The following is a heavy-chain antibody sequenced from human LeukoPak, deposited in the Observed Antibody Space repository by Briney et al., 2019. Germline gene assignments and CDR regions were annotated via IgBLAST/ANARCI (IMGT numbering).Heavy chain of an antibody. CDR3: ATTTRSSSWDY. D-gene: IGHD6-13*01. V-gene: IGHV3-7*02. CDR2: LKQDGSAK. J-gene: IGHJ4*02. CDR1: GFTFSTYW. Sequence: GGSLRLSCAASGFTFSTYWMVWFRQAPGKGLEWMANLKQDGSAKLHVDSVKGRFTISRDNANNLVYLQMNSLRVEDTGVYYCATTTRSSSWDYWGQGTLVTVSS.